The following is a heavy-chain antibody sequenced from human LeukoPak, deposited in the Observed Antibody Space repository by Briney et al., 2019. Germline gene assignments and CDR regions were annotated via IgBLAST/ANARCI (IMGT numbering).Heavy chain of an antibody. CDR1: GFTFSRYA. CDR2: ISGNGGST. J-gene: IGHJ4*02. D-gene: IGHD3-22*01. Sequence: GGSLRLSCAASGFTFSRYAMSWVRQAPGKGLEWVSSISGNGGSTYYADSVKDRFTISRDNSKNTLYLQMNSLRAEDTAVYYCARDNYYASSGYYYIDYWGQGTLVTVSS. CDR3: ARDNYYASSGYYYIDY. V-gene: IGHV3-23*01.